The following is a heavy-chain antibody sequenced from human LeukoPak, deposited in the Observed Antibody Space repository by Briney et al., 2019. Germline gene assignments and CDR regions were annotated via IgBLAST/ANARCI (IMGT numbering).Heavy chain of an antibody. Sequence: PGGSLRLSCAASGFTFSSYAMSWVRQAPGKGLEWVSAISGSGGSTCYADSVKGRFTISRDNSKNTLYLQMNSLRAEDTAVYYCAKDLGYCSSTSCYPPDYWGQGTLVTVSS. J-gene: IGHJ4*02. CDR3: AKDLGYCSSTSCYPPDY. D-gene: IGHD2-2*01. CDR1: GFTFSSYA. V-gene: IGHV3-23*01. CDR2: ISGSGGST.